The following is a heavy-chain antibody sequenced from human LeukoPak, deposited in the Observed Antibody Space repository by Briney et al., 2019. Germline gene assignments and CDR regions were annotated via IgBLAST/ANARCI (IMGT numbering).Heavy chain of an antibody. CDR3: ARIGRGGYDYPYYFDY. J-gene: IGHJ4*02. V-gene: IGHV3-7*03. CDR2: IKQDGSEK. CDR1: GFTFSSYW. D-gene: IGHD5-12*01. Sequence: QSGGSLRLSCAASGFTFSSYWMSWVRQAPGKGLEWVANIKQDGSEKYYVDSVKGRFTISRDNAKNSLHLQMNSLRAEDTAVYYCARIGRGGYDYPYYFDYWGQGTLVTVSS.